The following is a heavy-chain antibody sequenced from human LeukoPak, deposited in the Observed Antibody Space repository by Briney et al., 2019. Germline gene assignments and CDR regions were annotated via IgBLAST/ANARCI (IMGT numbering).Heavy chain of an antibody. J-gene: IGHJ3*02. CDR2: INSDGSST. CDR1: GFTFSSYW. V-gene: IGHV3-74*01. Sequence: GVSLRLSCAASGFTFSSYWMHWVRQVPGKGLVWVSRINSDGSSTSYADSVKGRFTVSRDNAKNTLYVQMNSLRAEDTAVYYCSTGSGHAFDIWGRGTMVTVSS. D-gene: IGHD3-10*01. CDR3: STGSGHAFDI.